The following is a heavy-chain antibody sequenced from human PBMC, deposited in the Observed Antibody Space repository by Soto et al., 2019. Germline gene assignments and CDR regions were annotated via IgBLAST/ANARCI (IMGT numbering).Heavy chain of an antibody. D-gene: IGHD1-1*01. J-gene: IGHJ4*02. Sequence: ASVKVSCKASGYTFTSYGISWVRQAPGQGLEWMGWISAYNGNTNYAQKLQGRVTMTTDTSTSTAYMELRSLRSDDTAVYYCARGIEDWNDLKPKNFDYWGQGTLVTVSS. CDR1: GYTFTSYG. V-gene: IGHV1-18*01. CDR2: ISAYNGNT. CDR3: ARGIEDWNDLKPKNFDY.